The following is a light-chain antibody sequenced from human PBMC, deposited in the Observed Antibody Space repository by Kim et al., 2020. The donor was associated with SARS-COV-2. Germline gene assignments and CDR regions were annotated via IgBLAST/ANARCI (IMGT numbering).Light chain of an antibody. Sequence: QSALTQPASVSGSPGQSITISCTGTSSDVGGYKFVSWYQQQPGKAPKFLIYDVTERPSGVSNRFSGSKSGNTASLTISGLQPEDEADYYCSSYTSSYTFVFGTGTKVTVL. J-gene: IGLJ1*01. CDR1: SSDVGGYKF. CDR3: SSYTSSYTFV. CDR2: DVT. V-gene: IGLV2-14*01.